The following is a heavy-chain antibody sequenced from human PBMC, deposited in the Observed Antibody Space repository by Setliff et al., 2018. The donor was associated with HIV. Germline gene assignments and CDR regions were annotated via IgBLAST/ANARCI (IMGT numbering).Heavy chain of an antibody. Sequence: SETLSLTCTVSGDSINSHFWTWIRQSPRKGLEWIGYISSTGAAWYNPSLKSRVTMSIDTSKIHFSLTLSSVIGADTALYYCARGGKRAFGIWGQGAMVTVSS. CDR1: GDSINSHF. V-gene: IGHV4-59*11. CDR3: ARGGKRAFGI. J-gene: IGHJ3*02. CDR2: ISSTGAA.